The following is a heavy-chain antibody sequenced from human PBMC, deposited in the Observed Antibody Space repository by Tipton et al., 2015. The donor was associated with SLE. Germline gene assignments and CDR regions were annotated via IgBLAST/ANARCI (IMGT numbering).Heavy chain of an antibody. D-gene: IGHD2/OR15-2a*01. V-gene: IGHV4-34*01. J-gene: IGHJ2*01. CDR3: ARGVLGEALGDFDF. Sequence: TLSLTCAVYGGSFSGYYWSWIRQPPGKGLEWIGEINHSGSTNYNPSLKSRVTISVDTSKNQFSLKLSSVTAADTAVYYCARGVLGEALGDFDFWGRGTTVIVSS. CDR2: INHSGST. CDR1: GGSFSGYY.